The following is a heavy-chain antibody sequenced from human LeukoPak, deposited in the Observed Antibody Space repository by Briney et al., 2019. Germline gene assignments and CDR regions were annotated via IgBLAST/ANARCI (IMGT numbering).Heavy chain of an antibody. J-gene: IGHJ6*03. V-gene: IGHV3-23*01. Sequence: GGTLRLSCAASGFTFSSYGMSWVRQAPGKGLEWVSTISGRRDSASYADSVKGRFTISRDNSKNTLYLQMNSLRAEDTAVYYCAKDPNFYYCMDVWGKGTTVTISS. CDR3: AKDPNFYYCMDV. CDR1: GFTFSSYG. CDR2: ISGRRDSA.